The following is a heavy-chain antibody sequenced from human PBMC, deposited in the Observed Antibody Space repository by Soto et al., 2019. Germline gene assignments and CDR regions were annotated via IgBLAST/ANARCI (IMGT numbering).Heavy chain of an antibody. Sequence: QVQLVQSGAEVKKPGASVKVSCKASGYTFTSYGISWVRQAPGQGLEWMGWISAYNGNTNYAQKLQGRVTMTTDTSTSTAYMELRSLRSDDTAVYYCARVATMIVVMERGGWFDPWGQGTLVTVSS. V-gene: IGHV1-18*01. CDR1: GYTFTSYG. D-gene: IGHD3-22*01. CDR2: ISAYNGNT. J-gene: IGHJ5*02. CDR3: ARVATMIVVMERGGWFDP.